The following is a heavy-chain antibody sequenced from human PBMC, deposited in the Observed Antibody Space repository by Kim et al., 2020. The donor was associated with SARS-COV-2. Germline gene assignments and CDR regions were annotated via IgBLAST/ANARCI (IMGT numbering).Heavy chain of an antibody. Sequence: GGSLRLSCAASGFTFSRHEMNWVRQAPGKRLEWVSYITENGRTIYYADSVKGRFTISRDNAKSSLYLQMNSLRAEDTAVYYCARGKSVDAYWVQGTLVTVSS. D-gene: IGHD2-8*01. CDR3: ARGKSVDAY. CDR1: GFTFSRHE. V-gene: IGHV3-48*03. CDR2: ITENGRTI. J-gene: IGHJ4*02.